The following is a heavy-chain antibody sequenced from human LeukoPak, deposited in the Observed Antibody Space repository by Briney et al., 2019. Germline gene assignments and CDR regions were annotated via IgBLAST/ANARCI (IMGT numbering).Heavy chain of an antibody. V-gene: IGHV4-4*09. D-gene: IGHD2-2*01. J-gene: IGHJ4*02. Sequence: SETLSLTCTVSGGSISSYYWSWIRQPPGKGLEWIGYIYTSGSTNYNPSLKSRVTISVDTSKNQFSLKLSSVTAADTAVYYCARHPASVVPAASYFDCWGQGTLVTVSS. CDR3: ARHPASVVPAASYFDC. CDR2: IYTSGST. CDR1: GGSISSYY.